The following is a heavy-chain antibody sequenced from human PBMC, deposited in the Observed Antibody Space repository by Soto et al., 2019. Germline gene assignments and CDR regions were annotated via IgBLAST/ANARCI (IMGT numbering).Heavy chain of an antibody. V-gene: IGHV3-33*01. J-gene: IGHJ4*02. CDR2: IWYDGSNK. D-gene: IGHD3-22*01. CDR3: AREGGSGYPDY. Sequence: GVSHRLSYTASGFTCSSYGRHWVLQAPGKGLEWVAVIWYDGSNKYYADSVKGRFTISRDNSKNTLYLQMNSLRAEDTAVYYCAREGGSGYPDYWGQGTLVTVSS. CDR1: GFTCSSYG.